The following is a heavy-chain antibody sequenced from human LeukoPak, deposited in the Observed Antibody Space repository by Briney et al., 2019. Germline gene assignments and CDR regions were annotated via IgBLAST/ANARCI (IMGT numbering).Heavy chain of an antibody. Sequence: GGSLRLSCAASGFTFSSYAMSWVRQVPGKGLEWVSAISGSGGSTYYADSVKGRFTISRDNSKNTLYLQMNSLRAEDTAVYYCXXXXXLVRKXXXXWGQXXXXTV. CDR1: GFTFSSYA. V-gene: IGHV3-23*01. CDR2: ISGSGGST. D-gene: IGHD6-13*01. J-gene: IGHJ4*02. CDR3: XXXXXLVRKXXXX.